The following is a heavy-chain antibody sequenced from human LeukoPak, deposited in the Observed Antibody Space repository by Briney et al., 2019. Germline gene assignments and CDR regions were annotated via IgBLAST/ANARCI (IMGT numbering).Heavy chain of an antibody. V-gene: IGHV3-7*01. CDR1: GVTFSSDW. J-gene: IGHJ4*02. D-gene: IGHD3-3*01. CDR3: ARDPKRRFDL. Sequence: GGALRLSCATSGVTFSSDWMSWVRQGPGKGLGWVSSIVEDGGETYYLDSVKVTFTFSRDNAKNSLYMNINSLRGEDTDVCSCARDPKRRFDLWGQGNLVTVSP. CDR2: IVEDGGET.